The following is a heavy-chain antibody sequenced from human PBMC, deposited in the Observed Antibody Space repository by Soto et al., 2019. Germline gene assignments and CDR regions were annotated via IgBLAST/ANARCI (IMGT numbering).Heavy chain of an antibody. Sequence: EVQLVESGGGLVQPGGSLRLSCAASGFTFSSYEMNWVRQAPGKGLEWVSYISSSGSTIYYADSVKGRFTISRDNAKNSLYLQMNSLRAEDTAVYCCAREKQLVNYGMDVWGQGTTVTVSS. V-gene: IGHV3-48*03. CDR1: GFTFSSYE. J-gene: IGHJ6*02. D-gene: IGHD6-6*01. CDR3: AREKQLVNYGMDV. CDR2: ISSSGSTI.